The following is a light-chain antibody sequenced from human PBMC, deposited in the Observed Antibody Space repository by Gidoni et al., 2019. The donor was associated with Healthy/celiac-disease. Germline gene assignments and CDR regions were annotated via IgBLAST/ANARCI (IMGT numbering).Light chain of an antibody. CDR1: QSISSW. V-gene: IGKV1-5*03. CDR3: QQYNSYSGT. CDR2: KAS. J-gene: IGKJ1*01. Sequence: DIQMTQSPSTLSASVGDRVTITCRASQSISSWLAWYQQKPGKAPKLLIYKASSLESGVPSRSSGSGSGTEFTLTISSLQPDDFATYYCQQYNSYSGTFXXXTKVEIK.